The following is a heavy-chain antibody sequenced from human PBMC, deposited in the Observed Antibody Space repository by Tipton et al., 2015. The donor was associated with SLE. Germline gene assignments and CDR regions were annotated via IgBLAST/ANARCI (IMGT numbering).Heavy chain of an antibody. CDR3: VRHGGSANRGYFDL. J-gene: IGHJ2*01. D-gene: IGHD3-16*01. V-gene: IGHV4-39*01. CDR2: IYYSGGP. Sequence: TLSLTCTVSGGSISSSSYSWGWIRQPPGKGLELIGPIYYSGGPYYNPSLKSRVTMSVDTSKNQFSLKLSSVTASDTSVYYCVRHGGSANRGYFDLWRRGILVTVSS. CDR1: GGSISSSSYS.